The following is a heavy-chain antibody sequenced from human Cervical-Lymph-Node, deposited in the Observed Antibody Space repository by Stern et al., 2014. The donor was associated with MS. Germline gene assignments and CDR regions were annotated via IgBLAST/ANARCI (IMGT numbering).Heavy chain of an antibody. J-gene: IGHJ5*02. D-gene: IGHD2-2*01. CDR1: GGSISSGGYN. CDR3: ARQYCSSTSCYGLDP. CDR2: IYYRGSS. V-gene: IGHV4-31*01. Sequence: QVQLVESGPGLVKPSQTLSLTCTVSGGSISSGGYNWSWIRQQPGKGLERIGDIYYRGSSFYNPSLKSLVTISVDTSKNQFSLKLSSVTAADTAVYDCARQYCSSTSCYGLDPWGQGTLVTVSS.